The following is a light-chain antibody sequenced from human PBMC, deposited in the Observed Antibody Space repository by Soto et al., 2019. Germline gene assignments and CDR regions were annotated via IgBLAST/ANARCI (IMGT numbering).Light chain of an antibody. CDR2: GAS. V-gene: IGKV3-15*01. Sequence: TQSPATLSVSPGDRATLSCRASQSVSRNLAWYQQKPGQPPRLLIYGASTRATGVPARFSGSGSATEFTLSISSLQSEDVAVYYCQQYGEWPPDTFGQGTKLEI. CDR1: QSVSRN. CDR3: QQYGEWPPDT. J-gene: IGKJ2*01.